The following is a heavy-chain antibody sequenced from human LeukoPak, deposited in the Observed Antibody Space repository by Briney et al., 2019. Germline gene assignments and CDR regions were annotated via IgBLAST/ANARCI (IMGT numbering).Heavy chain of an antibody. CDR3: TKDPRMATIFVATDDVGYFDD. V-gene: IGHV3-30*02. D-gene: IGHD3-3*01. J-gene: IGHJ4*02. CDR2: IRYDGSNK. Sequence: GGSLRLSCAASGFTFSSYGMHWVRQAPGKGLEWVAFIRYDGSNKYYADSVKGRFTISRDNSKNTLYLQMNSLRAEDTAVYYCTKDPRMATIFVATDDVGYFDDCGQATLVTVSS. CDR1: GFTFSSYG.